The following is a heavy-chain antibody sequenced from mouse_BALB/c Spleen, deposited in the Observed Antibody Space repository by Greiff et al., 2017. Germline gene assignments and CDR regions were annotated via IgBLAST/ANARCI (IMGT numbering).Heavy chain of an antibody. V-gene: IGHV14-3*02. Sequence: EVQGVESGAELVKPGASVKLSCTASGFNIKDTYMHWVKQRPEQGLEWIGRIDPANGNTKYDPKFQGKATITADTSSNTAYLQLSSLTSEDTAVYYCARSFDGYYWYFDVWGAGTTVTVSS. CDR1: GFNIKDTY. D-gene: IGHD2-3*01. J-gene: IGHJ1*01. CDR2: IDPANGNT. CDR3: ARSFDGYYWYFDV.